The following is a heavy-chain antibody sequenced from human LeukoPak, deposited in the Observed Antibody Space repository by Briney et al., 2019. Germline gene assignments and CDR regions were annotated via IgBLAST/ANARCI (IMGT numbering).Heavy chain of an antibody. Sequence: GSSVKVSCKASGGTFISYAISWVRQAPGQGLEWMAGIIPIFGTANYAQKFQGRVTITADESTSTAYMELSSLRSEDPAVYYCARGGKITTGSGSYYRTDYWGQGTLVTVSS. J-gene: IGHJ4*02. CDR3: ARGGKITTGSGSYYRTDY. D-gene: IGHD3-10*01. CDR2: IIPIFGTA. V-gene: IGHV1-69*01. CDR1: GGTFISYA.